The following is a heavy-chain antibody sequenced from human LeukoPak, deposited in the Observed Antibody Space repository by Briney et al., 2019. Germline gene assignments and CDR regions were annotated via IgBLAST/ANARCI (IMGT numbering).Heavy chain of an antibody. Sequence: ASVKVSCKASGYTFTSYYMHWVRQAPGQGLEWMGIINPSGGSTSYAQKFQGRVTMTRDMSTSTVYMELSSLRSEDTAVYYCAREYYYDSSGYRLDAFDIWGQGTMVTVSS. V-gene: IGHV1-46*01. J-gene: IGHJ3*02. CDR3: AREYYYDSSGYRLDAFDI. CDR2: INPSGGST. D-gene: IGHD3-22*01. CDR1: GYTFTSYY.